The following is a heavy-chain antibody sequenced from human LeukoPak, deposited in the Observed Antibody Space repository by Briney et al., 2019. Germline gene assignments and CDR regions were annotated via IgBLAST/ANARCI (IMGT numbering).Heavy chain of an antibody. CDR2: LSGSGGST. CDR3: ARDWIDDYSGIDS. D-gene: IGHD3-16*01. Sequence: GGSLRLSCAASGFTFSSFAMSWVRQAPGKGLEWVSALSGSGGSTYYADSVKGRFTISRDNSKNTLYLQMNSLRDEDTAIYYCARDWIDDYSGIDSWGQGTLVTVSS. CDR1: GFTFSSFA. V-gene: IGHV3-23*01. J-gene: IGHJ4*02.